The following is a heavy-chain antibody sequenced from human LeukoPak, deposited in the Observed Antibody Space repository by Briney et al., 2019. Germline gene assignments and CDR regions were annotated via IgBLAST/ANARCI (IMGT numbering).Heavy chain of an antibody. J-gene: IGHJ5*02. V-gene: IGHV1-18*01. D-gene: IGHD2-2*01. Sequence: ASVTVSCKASGCTFTSYGIRWVGQAPRQGLEWMGWISAYNGNTNYAQKLQGRVTMTTDTSTSTAYMELRSLRSDDTAVYYCARGGYCSSTSCYEEGWFDPWGQGTLVTVSS. CDR2: ISAYNGNT. CDR3: ARGGYCSSTSCYEEGWFDP. CDR1: GCTFTSYG.